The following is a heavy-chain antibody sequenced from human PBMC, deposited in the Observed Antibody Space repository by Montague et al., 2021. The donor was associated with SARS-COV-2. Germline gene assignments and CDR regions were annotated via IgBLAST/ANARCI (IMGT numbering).Heavy chain of an antibody. V-gene: IGHV2-70*11. CDR3: ARVVVDNYYASGGYYKGDY. J-gene: IGHJ4*02. CDR2: IDWDGKT. Sequence: PALVKPTQTLTLTCTFSGFSLSTSGMCVSWIRQPPGKALEWLARIDWDGKTHYSPSLKTRLTISKDTSKNQVVLTMTNMGPVDTATFYCARVVVDNYYASGGYYKGDYGGQGTLVTVSS. D-gene: IGHD3-10*01. CDR1: GFSLSTSGMC.